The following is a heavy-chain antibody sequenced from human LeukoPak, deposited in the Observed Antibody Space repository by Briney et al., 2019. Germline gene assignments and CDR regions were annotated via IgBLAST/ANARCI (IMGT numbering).Heavy chain of an antibody. CDR2: IDANNGDT. CDR1: GYTFRGNY. CDR3: ARDPSSITLYFFDY. J-gene: IGHJ4*02. Sequence: GASVKISCKASGYTFRGNYIHWLRQAPGQGLEWMGWIDANNGDTKSAQKFQGRVTMGRDTSIGTAYMDLSSLSPDDAAVYYCARDPSSITLYFFDYWGQGTLVTVSS. D-gene: IGHD1-20*01. V-gene: IGHV1-2*02.